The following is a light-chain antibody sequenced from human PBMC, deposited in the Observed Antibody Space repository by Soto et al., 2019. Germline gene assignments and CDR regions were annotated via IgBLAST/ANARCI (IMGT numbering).Light chain of an antibody. J-gene: IGKJ4*02. CDR2: CAS. Sequence: TRVAGSVCMSRGERATLSCRANEGVRDNYLAWYHQTSGPAPRLPIYCASSRASAVPDRFRGRRSGADVTVTLTRLDSWDSAAFFCQQECSAPLAVSGGTKVDIK. CDR1: EGVRDNY. CDR3: QQECSAPLA. V-gene: IGKV3-20*01.